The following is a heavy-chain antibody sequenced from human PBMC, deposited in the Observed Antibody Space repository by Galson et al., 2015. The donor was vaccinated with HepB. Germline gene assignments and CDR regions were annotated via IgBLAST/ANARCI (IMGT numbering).Heavy chain of an antibody. J-gene: IGHJ4*02. CDR3: ARDQGILTGYYGY. CDR1: GFTFSSYG. Sequence: SLRLYCAASGFTFSSYGMHWVRQAPGKGLEWVAVIWYDGSNKYYADSVKGRFTISRDNSKNTLYLQMNSLRAEDTAVYYCARDQGILTGYYGYWGQGTLVTVSS. CDR2: IWYDGSNK. V-gene: IGHV3-33*01. D-gene: IGHD3-9*01.